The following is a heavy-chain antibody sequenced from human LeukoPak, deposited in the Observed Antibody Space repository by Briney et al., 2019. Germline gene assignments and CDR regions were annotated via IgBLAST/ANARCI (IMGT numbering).Heavy chain of an antibody. D-gene: IGHD5-12*01. V-gene: IGHV3-30*18. Sequence: PGRSLRLSCAASGFTFSSYGMHWVRQAPGKGLEWVAVISYDGSNKYYADSVKGRFTISRDNSKNTLYLQMNSLRAEDTAVYYCAKAGRRGVATLYFDYWGQGTLVTVSS. CDR1: GFTFSSYG. CDR3: AKAGRRGVATLYFDY. CDR2: ISYDGSNK. J-gene: IGHJ4*02.